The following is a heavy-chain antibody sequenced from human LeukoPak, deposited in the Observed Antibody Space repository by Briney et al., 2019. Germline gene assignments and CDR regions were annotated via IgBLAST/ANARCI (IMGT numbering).Heavy chain of an antibody. J-gene: IGHJ6*03. Sequence: SETLSLTCTVSGGSISSYYWSWIRQPAGKGLEWIGRISTRGSTNYNPSLKSRGTMSVDTSKSQFSLQLSSVTAADTAVYYCARDRGGALSKIKFSYYYYYYMDVWGKGTTVTVSS. D-gene: IGHD3-10*01. CDR2: ISTRGST. CDR3: ARDRGGALSKIKFSYYYYYYMDV. CDR1: GGSISSYY. V-gene: IGHV4-4*07.